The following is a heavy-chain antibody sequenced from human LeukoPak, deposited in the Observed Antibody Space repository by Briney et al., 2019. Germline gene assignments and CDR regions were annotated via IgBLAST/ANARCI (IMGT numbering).Heavy chain of an antibody. V-gene: IGHV4-38-2*01. Sequence: PSETLSLTCAVSGYSISSGYYWGWIRQPPGKGLEWIGSIYHSGSTYYNPSLKSRVTISVDTSKNQFSLKLSSVTAADTAVYYCARGAYSCGWYINEYYFDYWGQGTLVTVSS. J-gene: IGHJ4*02. CDR2: IYHSGST. CDR3: ARGAYSCGWYINEYYFDY. D-gene: IGHD6-19*01. CDR1: GYSISSGYY.